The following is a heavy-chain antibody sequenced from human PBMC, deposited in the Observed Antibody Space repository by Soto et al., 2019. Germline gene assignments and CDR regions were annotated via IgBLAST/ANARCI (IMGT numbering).Heavy chain of an antibody. D-gene: IGHD3-10*01. CDR3: AVDYYGSGSYYKNYYYGMDV. CDR1: GGTFSSYA. Sequence: GAAVKVSCKASGGTFSSYAISWVRQAPGQGLEWMGGIIPIFGTANYAQKFQGRVTITADESTSTAHMELSSLRSEDTAVYYCAVDYYGSGSYYKNYYYGMDVWGQGTTVTVSS. J-gene: IGHJ6*02. V-gene: IGHV1-69*13. CDR2: IIPIFGTA.